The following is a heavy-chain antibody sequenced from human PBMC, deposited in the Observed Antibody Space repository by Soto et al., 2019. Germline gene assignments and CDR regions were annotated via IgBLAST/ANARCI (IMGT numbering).Heavy chain of an antibody. Sequence: GGSLRLSCAASGFTFSSYGMHWVRQAPGKGLEWVAVISYDGSNKYYADSVKGRFTISRDNSKNTLYLQMNSLRAEDTAVYYCAKDGEDIVVVVAATQVSFLFDYWGQGTLVTVSS. D-gene: IGHD2-15*01. CDR3: AKDGEDIVVVVAATQVSFLFDY. CDR1: GFTFSSYG. V-gene: IGHV3-30*18. J-gene: IGHJ4*02. CDR2: ISYDGSNK.